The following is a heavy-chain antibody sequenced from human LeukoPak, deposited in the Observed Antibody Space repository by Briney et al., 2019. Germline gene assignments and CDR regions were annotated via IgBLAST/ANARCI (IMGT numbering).Heavy chain of an antibody. CDR1: GGSISSSSYY. V-gene: IGHV4-39*07. J-gene: IGHJ5*02. D-gene: IGHD1-26*01. Sequence: SETLSLTCTVSGGSISSSSYYWGWIRQPPGKGLEWIGSIYYSGSTYYNPSLKSRVTISVDTSKNQFSLKLSSVTAADTAVYYCARDLGGSYSSETWFDPWGQGTLVTVSS. CDR2: IYYSGST. CDR3: ARDLGGSYSSETWFDP.